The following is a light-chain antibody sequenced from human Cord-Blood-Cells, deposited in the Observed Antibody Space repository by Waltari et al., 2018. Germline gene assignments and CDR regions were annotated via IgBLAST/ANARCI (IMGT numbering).Light chain of an antibody. CDR1: CSTIGSNT. CDR2: SNN. Sequence: QSALTQPPSPSATPGQRVTIPCPGSCSTIGSNTVYWYQQLPGTAPKLLIYSNNQRPSGVPDRFSGSKSGTSASLAISGLQSEDEADYYCAAWDDSLNGRVFGGGTKLTVL. V-gene: IGLV1-44*01. J-gene: IGLJ3*02. CDR3: AAWDDSLNGRV.